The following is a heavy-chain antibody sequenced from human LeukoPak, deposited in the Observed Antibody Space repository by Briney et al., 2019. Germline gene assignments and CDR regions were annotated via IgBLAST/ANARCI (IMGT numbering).Heavy chain of an antibody. CDR3: AGDKRQYCSSIRRLLSLDY. J-gene: IGHJ4*02. Sequence: PGGSLRLSCAASGFTFSDYYMSWLRQAPGKGLEWVSYISSSGSTIYYADSVKGRFTISRDNAKNSLYLQMNSLRAEDTAVYYWAGDKRQYCSSIRRLLSLDYWGQGTLVTVSS. D-gene: IGHD2-2*01. V-gene: IGHV3-11*01. CDR1: GFTFSDYY. CDR2: ISSSGSTI.